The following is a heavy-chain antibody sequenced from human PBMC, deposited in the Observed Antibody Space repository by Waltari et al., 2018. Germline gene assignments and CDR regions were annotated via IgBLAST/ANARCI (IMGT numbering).Heavy chain of an antibody. V-gene: IGHV4-34*01. J-gene: IGHJ4*02. CDR3: ARVAALIDY. CDR2: INQSGST. CDR1: GGSFSGYY. Sequence: QVQLQQWGAGLLKPSETLSLTCAVYGGSFSGYYWSWIRQPPGKGLEWIGEINQSGSTNYNPSLKSRVTISVDTSKNQFSLKRSSVTAADTAVYYCARVAALIDYWGQGTLVTVSS.